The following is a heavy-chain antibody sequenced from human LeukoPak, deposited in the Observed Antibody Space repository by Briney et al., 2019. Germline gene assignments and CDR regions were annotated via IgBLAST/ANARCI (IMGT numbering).Heavy chain of an antibody. CDR3: ARRLVDSRARQVGDH. J-gene: IGHJ4*02. CDR2: INDSGSM. CDR1: GGSFSRYY. Sequence: SETLSLTCAVYGGSFSRYYWSLIRQPPGKGLEWIGEINDSGSMNCNPSLKSRVTLSVDTSKDQFSLRLSSVTAADTAVYSCARRLVDSRARQVGDHWGQGTLVTVSS. D-gene: IGHD3-22*01. V-gene: IGHV4-34*01.